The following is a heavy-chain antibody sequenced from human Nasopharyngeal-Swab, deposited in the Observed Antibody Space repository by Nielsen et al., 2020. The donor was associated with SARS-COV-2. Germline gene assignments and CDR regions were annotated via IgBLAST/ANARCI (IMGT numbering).Heavy chain of an antibody. Sequence: SETLSLTCTVSGGSISSGGYYWSWIRQHPGKGLEWIGYIYYSGSTYYNPSLKSRVTISVDTSKNQFSLKLSSVTAADTAVYYCARGELGGVIVLDAFDIWGQGTMVTVSS. CDR1: GGSISSGGYY. CDR3: ARGELGGVIVLDAFDI. D-gene: IGHD3-16*02. V-gene: IGHV4-31*03. J-gene: IGHJ3*02. CDR2: IYYSGST.